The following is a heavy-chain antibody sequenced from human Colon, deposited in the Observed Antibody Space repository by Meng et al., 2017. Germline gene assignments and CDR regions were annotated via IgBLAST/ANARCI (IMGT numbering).Heavy chain of an antibody. V-gene: IGHV1-2*02. CDR2: INPNNGGT. Sequence: QRQLVQVGAEVKKPGASVNVSCKASGYTFTDYYMHWVRQAPGQGLEWMGWINPNNGGTNYAQKFQGRVTMTRDTSISTVYMELSSLRSDDTAVFYCATTRGAAVGRMIDWFDPWGQGTLVTVSS. J-gene: IGHJ5*02. CDR3: ATTRGAAVGRMIDWFDP. CDR1: GYTFTDYY. D-gene: IGHD6-13*01.